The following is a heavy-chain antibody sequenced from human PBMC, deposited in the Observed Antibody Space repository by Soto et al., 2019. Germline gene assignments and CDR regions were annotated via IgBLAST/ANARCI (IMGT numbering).Heavy chain of an antibody. Sequence: GGSLRLSCAASGFTFSSYAMSWVRQAPGKGLEWVSAISGSGGSTYYADSVKGRFTISRDNSKNALYLQMNSLRAEDTAVYYWAKAPSRVGNSDYYYGMDVWGQGTTVGVSS. D-gene: IGHD1-26*01. V-gene: IGHV3-23*01. J-gene: IGHJ6*02. CDR1: GFTFSSYA. CDR3: AKAPSRVGNSDYYYGMDV. CDR2: ISGSGGST.